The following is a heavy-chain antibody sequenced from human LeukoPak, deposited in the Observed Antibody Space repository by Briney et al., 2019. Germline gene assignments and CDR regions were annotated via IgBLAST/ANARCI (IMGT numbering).Heavy chain of an antibody. CDR2: FYYSGST. Sequence: PSETLSLTCTVSGGSISSGGYYWSWIRQHPGKGLEWIGYFYYSGSTYYNSSLKSRVTISVDTSKNQFSLKLSSVTAADTAVYYCARSELYDSSGYYYEYGMDVWGQGTTVTVSS. J-gene: IGHJ6*02. V-gene: IGHV4-31*03. D-gene: IGHD3-22*01. CDR1: GGSISSGGYY. CDR3: ARSELYDSSGYYYEYGMDV.